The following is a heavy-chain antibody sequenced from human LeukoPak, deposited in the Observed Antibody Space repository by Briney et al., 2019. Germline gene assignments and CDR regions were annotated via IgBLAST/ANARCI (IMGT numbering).Heavy chain of an antibody. V-gene: IGHV4-61*02. CDR2: IYTSGST. Sequence: SETLSLTCTVSGGSISSGSYYWSWIRQPAGKGLEWIGRIYTSGSTNYNPSLKSRVTISVDTSKNQFSLKLSSVTAADTAVYYCARDRAVRYGDYDGYFDYWGQGTLVTVSS. CDR3: ARDRAVRYGDYDGYFDY. CDR1: GGSISSGSYY. D-gene: IGHD4-17*01. J-gene: IGHJ4*02.